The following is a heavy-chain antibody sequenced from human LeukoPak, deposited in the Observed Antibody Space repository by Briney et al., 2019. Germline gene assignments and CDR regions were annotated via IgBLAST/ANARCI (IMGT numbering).Heavy chain of an antibody. D-gene: IGHD2-2*01. V-gene: IGHV3-23*01. CDR2: I. CDR1: GFTFSSYA. J-gene: IGHJ5*02. CDR3: AKLTRGYCSSTACPNWFDP. Sequence: PGGSLRLSCAASGFTFSSYAMSWVRHAPGEGLEWVSAIDSVKGRFTISRDNSKNTLYLQMNSLRGEDTAVYYCAKLTRGYCSSTACPNWFDPWGQGTLVTASS.